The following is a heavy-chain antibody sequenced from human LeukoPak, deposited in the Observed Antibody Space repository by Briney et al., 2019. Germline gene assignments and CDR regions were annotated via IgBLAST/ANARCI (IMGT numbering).Heavy chain of an antibody. D-gene: IGHD3-9*01. J-gene: IGHJ6*02. Sequence: SETLSLTCTVSGGSISSYYWSWIRQPAGKGLEWIGRIYTSGSTNYNPSLKSRVTMSVDTSKNQFSLKLSSVTAADTAVYYCAIGDILTGAYYYGMDVWGQGTTVTVSS. V-gene: IGHV4-4*07. CDR2: IYTSGST. CDR3: AIGDILTGAYYYGMDV. CDR1: GGSISSYY.